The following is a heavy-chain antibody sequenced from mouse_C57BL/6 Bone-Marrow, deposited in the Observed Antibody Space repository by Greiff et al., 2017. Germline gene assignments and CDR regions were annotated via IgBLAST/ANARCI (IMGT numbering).Heavy chain of an antibody. J-gene: IGHJ4*01. CDR3: ALYYYDMGAMDY. CDR2: INPNYGTT. D-gene: IGHD1-1*02. CDR1: GYTFTDYN. Sequence: EVQLQQSGPELVKPGASVKISCKASGYTFTDYNMNWVKQSHGKSLEWIGEINPNYGTTSYNQKFKGKATLTVDQTSSTAYMQLISLTSEDAAFYDGALYYYDMGAMDYWGQGTAVTVSS. V-gene: IGHV1-39*01.